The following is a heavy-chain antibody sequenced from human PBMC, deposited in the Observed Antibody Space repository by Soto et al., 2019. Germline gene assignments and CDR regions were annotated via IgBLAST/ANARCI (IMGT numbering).Heavy chain of an antibody. D-gene: IGHD3-22*01. CDR1: GYTFTGYY. J-gene: IGHJ6*02. Sequence: EASVKVSCRASGYTFTGYYMHWVRQAPGRGLEWMGWINPNSGGTNYAQKFQGWVTMTRDTSISTAYMELSRLRSDDTAVYYCARENYYDSSGYYTGKNYYYGMDVWGQGTTVTVSS. CDR3: ARENYYDSSGYYTGKNYYYGMDV. V-gene: IGHV1-2*04. CDR2: INPNSGGT.